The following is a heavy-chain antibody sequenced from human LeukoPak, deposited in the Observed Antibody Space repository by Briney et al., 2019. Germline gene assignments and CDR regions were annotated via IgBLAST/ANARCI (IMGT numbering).Heavy chain of an antibody. CDR2: ISGSGGTT. J-gene: IGHJ5*02. CDR3: ARDHYSWSDP. V-gene: IGHV3-23*01. CDR1: GFTFSSYA. Sequence: RSGGSLRLFCAASGFTFSSYAMGWVRQAPAKGLEWVSAISGSGGTTYYAASVKGRFTISRDNSKNTLYLQMNSLRAEDTAVYYCARDHYSWSDPWGQGTLVTVSS.